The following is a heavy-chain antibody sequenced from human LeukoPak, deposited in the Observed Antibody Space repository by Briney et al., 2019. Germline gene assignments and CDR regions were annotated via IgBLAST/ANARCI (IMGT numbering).Heavy chain of an antibody. J-gene: IGHJ4*02. CDR3: AKSMRVQLWLTTDY. CDR2: ISGSGGST. D-gene: IGHD5-18*01. Sequence: GGSLRLSCAASGFTFSSYAMSWVRQAPGKGLEWVSAISGSGGSTYYADSVKGRFTISRDNSKNTLYLQMNSLRAEDTAVYYCAKSMRVQLWLTTDYWGQGTLVTVSS. CDR1: GFTFSSYA. V-gene: IGHV3-23*01.